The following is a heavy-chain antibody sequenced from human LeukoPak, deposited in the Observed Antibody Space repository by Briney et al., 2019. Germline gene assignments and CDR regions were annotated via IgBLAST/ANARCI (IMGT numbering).Heavy chain of an antibody. CDR3: AREYRSSSNYYGLDV. D-gene: IGHD6-13*01. CDR1: GFSFSSYD. CDR2: ISSTSSYI. V-gene: IGHV3-21*01. J-gene: IGHJ6*02. Sequence: GGSLRLSCAASGFSFSSYDMNWVRQAPGKGLEWVSSISSTSSYIYYADSVKGRFTISRDNANNSLSLKINSLRVEDTAVYYCAREYRSSSNYYGLDVWGQGTTVTVSS.